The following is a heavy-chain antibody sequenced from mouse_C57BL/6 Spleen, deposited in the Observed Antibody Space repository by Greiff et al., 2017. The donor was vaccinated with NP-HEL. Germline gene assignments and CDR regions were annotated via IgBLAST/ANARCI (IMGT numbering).Heavy chain of an antibody. CDR3: ARFLVSDYDGFDY. V-gene: IGHV1-26*01. J-gene: IGHJ2*01. Sequence: VQLQQSGPELVKPGASVKISCKASGYTFTDYYMNWVKQSHGKSLEWIGDINPNNGGTSYNQKFKGKATLTVDKSSSTVYMELRSLTSEDSAVYYCARFLVSDYDGFDYWGQGTTLTVSS. D-gene: IGHD2-4*01. CDR2: INPNNGGT. CDR1: GYTFTDYY.